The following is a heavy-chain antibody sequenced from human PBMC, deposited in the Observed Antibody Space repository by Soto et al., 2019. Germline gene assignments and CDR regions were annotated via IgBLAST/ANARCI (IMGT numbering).Heavy chain of an antibody. CDR3: ARWWSGSRQGFDP. J-gene: IGHJ5*02. D-gene: IGHD3-3*01. Sequence: LNLQESGPGRVKPSQTLSLTCTFSGGSISSGDYTWSWIRQHPGKGLEWIGNIYYRGSTYYNPSRNNRVTMSVDTSKNQFSRKLSSVTAADTAVYYCARWWSGSRQGFDPWGQGTLVTVSS. CDR2: IYYRGST. V-gene: IGHV4-31*03. CDR1: GGSISSGDYT.